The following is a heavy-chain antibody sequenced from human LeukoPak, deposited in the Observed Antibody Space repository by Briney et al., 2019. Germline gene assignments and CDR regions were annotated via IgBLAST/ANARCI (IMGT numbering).Heavy chain of an antibody. CDR1: GYSFTSYY. CDR3: ARDNSVGETAWWFDP. V-gene: IGHV1-46*01. J-gene: IGHJ5*02. CDR2: FNPSGSSA. D-gene: IGHD1-26*01. Sequence: ASVKVSCKASGYSFTSYYMHWVRQAPGQGLEWMGFFNPSGSSAAYAQKFQGRLTMTRDMFTSTDYMELTSLTSDDTAVYYCARDNSVGETAWWFDPWGQGTLVTVSS.